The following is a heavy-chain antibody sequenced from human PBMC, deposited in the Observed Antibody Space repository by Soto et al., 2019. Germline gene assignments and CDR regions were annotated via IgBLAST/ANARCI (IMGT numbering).Heavy chain of an antibody. J-gene: IGHJ4*02. CDR3: ARGELDRTIDY. CDR1: GFTFRSYS. D-gene: IGHD1-1*01. CDR2: ISSSSGYI. V-gene: IGHV3-21*01. Sequence: SGGSLRLSCVASGFTFRSYSMNWVRQAPGKGLEWVSFISSSSGYIYYAESLRGRFTISRDNAKNSQYLQMNSLRDEDTAVYYCARGELDRTIDYWGQGTLVTVSS.